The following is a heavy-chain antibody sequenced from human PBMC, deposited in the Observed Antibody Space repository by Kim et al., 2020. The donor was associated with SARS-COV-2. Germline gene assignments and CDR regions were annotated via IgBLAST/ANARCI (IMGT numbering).Heavy chain of an antibody. J-gene: IGHJ6*02. CDR3: ARGFRYGDYPNYYGMDV. D-gene: IGHD4-17*01. CDR2: INHSGST. V-gene: IGHV4-34*01. CDR1: GGSFSGYY. Sequence: SETLSLTCAVYGGSFSGYYWSWIRQPPGKGLEWIGEINHSGSTNYNPSLKSRVTISVDTSKNQFSLKLSSVTAADTAVYYCARGFRYGDYPNYYGMDVWGQGTTVTVSS.